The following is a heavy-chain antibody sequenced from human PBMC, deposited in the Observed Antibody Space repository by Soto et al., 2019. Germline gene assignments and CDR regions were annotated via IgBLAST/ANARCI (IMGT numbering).Heavy chain of an antibody. Sequence: QVQLVQSGAEVKPTGASVNVSCKASGYIFTNYYIHWVRQTPGQGPEWIGVINPSRGLTTYSQRFQGRVSMTRDTSTTTVYMELSSLRSEHTATYYCARDGFQISGRSGSFDYGGPGPEVTVSS. D-gene: IGHD6-19*01. CDR1: GYIFTNYY. CDR3: ARDGFQISGRSGSFDY. V-gene: IGHV1-46*01. J-gene: IGHJ4*02. CDR2: INPSRGLT.